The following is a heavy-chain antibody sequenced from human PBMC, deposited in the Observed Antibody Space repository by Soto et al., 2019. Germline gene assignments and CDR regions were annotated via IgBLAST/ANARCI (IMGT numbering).Heavy chain of an antibody. J-gene: IGHJ5*02. V-gene: IGHV4-31*03. Sequence: SETLSLTCTVSGGSISSGGYYWSWLRQHPGKGLEWIGYIYYSGSTYYNPSLKSRVTISVDTSKNQFSLKLSSVTAADTAVYYCARVLVPAAGNWFDPWGQGTLVTVSS. D-gene: IGHD2-2*01. CDR2: IYYSGST. CDR1: GGSISSGGYY. CDR3: ARVLVPAAGNWFDP.